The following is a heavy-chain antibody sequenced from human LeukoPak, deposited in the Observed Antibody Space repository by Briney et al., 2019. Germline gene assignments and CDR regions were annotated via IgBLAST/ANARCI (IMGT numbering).Heavy chain of an antibody. J-gene: IGHJ4*02. Sequence: ASVKVSCKASGYTFTGYYIHWVRQAPGQGLEWVGWINPNTGGTIYAQKFQGRVTMTRDTSVSTAYMELSSLRSDDTAVYYCARGEVVEEYYFDYWGQGTPVTVSS. CDR3: ARGEVVEEYYFDY. CDR2: INPNTGGT. CDR1: GYTFTGYY. D-gene: IGHD2-15*01. V-gene: IGHV1-2*02.